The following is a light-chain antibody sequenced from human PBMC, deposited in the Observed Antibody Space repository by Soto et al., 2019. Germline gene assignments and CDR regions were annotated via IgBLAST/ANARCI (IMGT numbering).Light chain of an antibody. V-gene: IGKV3-15*01. J-gene: IGKJ1*01. CDR3: QQYDKWPGT. CDR1: QSIINN. CDR2: GAS. Sequence: RGMPQFPATLSVSPGERATLSCRASQSIINNLAWYQQKPGQAPRLLIYGASTRATGLPASFSGSGSGTEFTLTISSLQSEDFAVYYCQQYDKWPGTFGEGTKVDI.